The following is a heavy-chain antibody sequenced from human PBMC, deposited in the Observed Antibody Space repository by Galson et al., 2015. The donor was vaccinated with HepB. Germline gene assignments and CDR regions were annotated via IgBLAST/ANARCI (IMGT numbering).Heavy chain of an antibody. D-gene: IGHD1-26*01. CDR1: EFTFSGSA. V-gene: IGHV3-73*01. CDR3: TRRGGEPIDY. Sequence: SLRLSCAASEFTFSGSAMNWVRQASGKGLEWVGRIRSKANSYATAYAASVKGRFTISRDDSKNTAYLQMNSLKTEDTAVYYCTRRGGEPIDYWGQGTLVTVSS. J-gene: IGHJ4*02. CDR2: IRSKANSYAT.